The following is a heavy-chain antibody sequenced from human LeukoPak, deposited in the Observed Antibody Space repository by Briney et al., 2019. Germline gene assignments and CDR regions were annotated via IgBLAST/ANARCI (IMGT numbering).Heavy chain of an antibody. CDR3: ARHPGASFDS. CDR2: IYYTGNT. V-gene: IGHV4-59*08. CDR1: GDSIRGDY. D-gene: IGHD7-27*01. J-gene: IGHJ4*02. Sequence: SETLSLRCTVPGDSIRGDYWSWIRQPPGKRLEWIGYIYYTGNTTYNPSLKIRVTMSIDTSRKLFSLRLTSVTAADTDVYFCARHPGASFDSWGQGNLVTVSS.